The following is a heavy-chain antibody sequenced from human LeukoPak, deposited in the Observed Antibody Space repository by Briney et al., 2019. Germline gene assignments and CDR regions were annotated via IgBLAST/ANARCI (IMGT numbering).Heavy chain of an antibody. CDR1: GFTFSSYW. V-gene: IGHV3-7*01. Sequence: GGSLRLSCAASGFTFSSYWMSWVRQAPGKGLEWVANIMKDGSEKNYVDSVKGRFTISRDNAKNSLYLQMNSLRAEDTAVYYCARHWRNYYDSSGYYHFDYWGQGTLVTVSS. D-gene: IGHD3-22*01. CDR3: ARHWRNYYDSSGYYHFDY. J-gene: IGHJ4*02. CDR2: IMKDGSEK.